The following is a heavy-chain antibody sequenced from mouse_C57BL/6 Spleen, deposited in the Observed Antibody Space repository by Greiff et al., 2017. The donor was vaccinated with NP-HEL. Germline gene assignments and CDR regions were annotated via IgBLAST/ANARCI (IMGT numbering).Heavy chain of an antibody. CDR2: IHPSDSET. V-gene: IGHV1-74*01. Sequence: VQLQQSGAELVKPGASVKVSCKASGYTFTSYWMHWVKQRPGQGLEWIGRIHPSDSETNYNQKFKGKATLTVDKSSSTAYMQLSSLTSEDPAVYYCATVRRYQGAMDYWGQGTSVTVSS. J-gene: IGHJ4*01. CDR1: GYTFTSYW. CDR3: ATVRRYQGAMDY. D-gene: IGHD2-14*01.